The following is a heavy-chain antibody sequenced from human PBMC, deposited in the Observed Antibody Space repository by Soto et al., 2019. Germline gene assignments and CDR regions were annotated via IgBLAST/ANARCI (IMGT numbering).Heavy chain of an antibody. CDR1: SGSIDNVYW. D-gene: IGHD5-12*01. J-gene: IGHJ3*01. Sequence: PSETLSLTCAVSSGSIDNVYWWSWVRQSPGKGLEWIGETSHDGVTNYNPSLESRVTISIDKSKNQFYLELSSVTAADTAVYYCARVPNPFRLIVGYEDASDFWGQGTVVTVSS. CDR3: ARVPNPFRLIVGYEDASDF. CDR2: TSHDGVT. V-gene: IGHV4-4*02.